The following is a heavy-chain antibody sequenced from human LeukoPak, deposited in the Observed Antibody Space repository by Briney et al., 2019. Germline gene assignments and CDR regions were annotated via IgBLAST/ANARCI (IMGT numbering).Heavy chain of an antibody. CDR3: ARAVGSGSFQTYYYYMDV. D-gene: IGHD3-10*01. CDR1: GGSINNYY. Sequence: SETLSLTCTVSGGSINNYYWSWIRQPAEKGLEWIGHIYSSGSTNYNPSLKSRVIMSVDTSKNQFSLKLNSVTAADTAVYYCARAVGSGSFQTYYYYMDVWGKGTTVTISS. J-gene: IGHJ6*03. CDR2: IYSSGST. V-gene: IGHV4-4*07.